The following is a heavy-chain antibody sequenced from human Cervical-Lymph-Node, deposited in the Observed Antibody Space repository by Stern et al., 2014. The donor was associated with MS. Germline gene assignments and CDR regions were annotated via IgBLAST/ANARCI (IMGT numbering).Heavy chain of an antibody. CDR2: IRSKAHNYAT. V-gene: IGHV3-73*02. Sequence: EVQLLQSGGGLVQPGGSLKLSCAASGFTFSASVVHWVRQAPGKGLEWVGRIRSKAHNYATTYAASMKGRFTISRDDSNNTAYLHLNSLKTEDTAVYYCTPASAIWGQGTMVTVSS. CDR1: GFTFSASV. J-gene: IGHJ3*02. CDR3: TPASAI.